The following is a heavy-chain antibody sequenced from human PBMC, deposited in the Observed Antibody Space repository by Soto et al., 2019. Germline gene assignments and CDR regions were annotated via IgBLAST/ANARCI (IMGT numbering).Heavy chain of an antibody. CDR2: ISGSGGST. D-gene: IGHD5-18*01. V-gene: IGHV3-23*01. CDR3: ALGGQLWSQRLYYFDY. CDR1: GFTFSSYA. J-gene: IGHJ4*02. Sequence: EVQLLESGGGLVQPGGSLRRSCAASGFTFSSYAMSWVRQAPGKGLEWVSAISGSGGSTYYADSVKGRFTISRDNSKNTLYLQMNSLRAEDTAVYYCALGGQLWSQRLYYFDYWGQGTLVTVSS.